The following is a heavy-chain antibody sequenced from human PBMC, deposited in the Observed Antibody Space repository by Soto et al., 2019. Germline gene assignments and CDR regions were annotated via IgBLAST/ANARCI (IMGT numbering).Heavy chain of an antibody. Sequence: GGSLRLSCSASGFIFSDYAMHWVRLTPGKGLEFVSAISNNWGSTNDAPSVWGRFTISRDNSKNTVYLEMSSLRVEDTAIYYCVKDPAHGGCYDCCTHWGQGTVVTV. CDR3: VKDPAHGGCYDCCTH. CDR2: ISNNWGST. CDR1: GFIFSDYA. D-gene: IGHD5-12*01. V-gene: IGHV3-64D*06. J-gene: IGHJ1*01.